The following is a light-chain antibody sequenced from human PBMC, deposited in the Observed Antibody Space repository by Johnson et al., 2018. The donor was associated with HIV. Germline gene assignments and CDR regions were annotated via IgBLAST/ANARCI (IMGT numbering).Light chain of an antibody. J-gene: IGLJ1*01. CDR2: DNN. CDR3: GTWDSGLGAVYV. CDR1: SSNIGNNY. Sequence: QSVLTQPPSVSAAPGQTVTISCSGSSSNIGNNYVSWYQQLPGTVPKLLIYDNNKRPSGIPDRFSGSKSGTSATLGITGLQTGDEADYYCGTWDSGLGAVYVVGPVTKVTVL. V-gene: IGLV1-51*01.